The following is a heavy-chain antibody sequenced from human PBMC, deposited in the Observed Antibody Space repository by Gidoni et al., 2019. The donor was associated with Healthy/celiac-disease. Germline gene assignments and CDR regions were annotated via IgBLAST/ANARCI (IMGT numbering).Heavy chain of an antibody. J-gene: IGHJ5*02. CDR1: GFTFSDYY. V-gene: IGHV3-11*06. Sequence: QVQLVESGGGLVKPGGSLRLSCEASGFTFSDYYMSWIRQAPGKGLELFSYISSSSSYTTYADSVKGRFTISRDNAKTSLYLQMNSLRAEDTAVYYCARDLTSYNWFDPWGQGTLVTVSS. CDR2: ISSSSSYT. CDR3: ARDLTSYNWFDP. D-gene: IGHD3-9*01.